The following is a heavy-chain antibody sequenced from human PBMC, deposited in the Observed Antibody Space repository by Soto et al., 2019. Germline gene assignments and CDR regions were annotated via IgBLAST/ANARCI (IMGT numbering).Heavy chain of an antibody. D-gene: IGHD2-15*01. Sequence: QVQLVQSGAEVKKPGSSVKVSCKASGGTFSSYAISWVRQAPGQGLEWMGGIIPIFGTANYAQKFQGRVTITADESTSRACMRLSSLGSEVTAVYYCARDEVEYCSGGSCYFDYWGQGTLVTVSS. CDR2: IIPIFGTA. V-gene: IGHV1-69*01. CDR3: ARDEVEYCSGGSCYFDY. J-gene: IGHJ4*02. CDR1: GGTFSSYA.